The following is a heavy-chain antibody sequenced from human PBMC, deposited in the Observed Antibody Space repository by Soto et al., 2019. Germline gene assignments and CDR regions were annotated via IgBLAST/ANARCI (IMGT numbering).Heavy chain of an antibody. V-gene: IGHV4-31*03. CDR3: ARDLRYGDFESYGMDV. CDR2: IYYSGST. Sequence: SETKSLTCTVSGGSISGGCYYWSWIRQHPGKGLEWFGYIYYSGSTYYNPSLKSRVTISVDTSKNQSSLKLSSVTAAATAVYSCARDLRYGDFESYGMDVWGQGTTVTVSS. D-gene: IGHD4-17*01. J-gene: IGHJ6*02. CDR1: GGSISGGCYY.